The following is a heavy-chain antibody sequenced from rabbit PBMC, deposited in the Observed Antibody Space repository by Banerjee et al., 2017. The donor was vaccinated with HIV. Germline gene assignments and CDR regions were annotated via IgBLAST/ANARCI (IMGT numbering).Heavy chain of an antibody. CDR3: ARGAGYADYNFAYYFDL. D-gene: IGHD6-1*01. Sequence: QEQLVESGGGLVQPGGSLKLSCKASGFDFSSYYMNWVRQAPGKGLEWIGYIDPVFGNTYSASWVNGRFTISSHNAQNTLYLQMTSLTAADTTTYFCARGAGYADYNFAYYFDLWGPGTLVTVS. J-gene: IGHJ4*01. V-gene: IGHV1S47*01. CDR2: IDPVFGNT. CDR1: GFDFSSYY.